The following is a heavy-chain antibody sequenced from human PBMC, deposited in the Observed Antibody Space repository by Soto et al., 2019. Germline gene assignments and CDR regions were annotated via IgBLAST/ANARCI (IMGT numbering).Heavy chain of an antibody. CDR3: AICIAAPGMFDH. Sequence: PGGSLRLSCAASIFSFSDYSVNWVRQAPGKGLEWVSYISDGSRNIYYAGSVKGRFTISRDDAKNSLYLQMDSLRDEDTAIYYWAICIAAPGMFDHWGQGTLVTVSS. V-gene: IGHV3-48*02. D-gene: IGHD6-13*01. CDR2: ISDGSRNI. J-gene: IGHJ4*02. CDR1: IFSFSDYS.